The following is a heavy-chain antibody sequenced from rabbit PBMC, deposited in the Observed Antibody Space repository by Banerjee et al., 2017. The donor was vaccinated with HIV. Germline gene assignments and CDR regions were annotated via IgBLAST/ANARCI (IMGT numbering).Heavy chain of an antibody. CDR3: ARDYINGYGGYGYGTFNL. CDR2: IYTGSWGSP. J-gene: IGHJ4*01. CDR1: GFDFSSHA. V-gene: IGHV1S40*01. D-gene: IGHD6-1*01. Sequence: QSLEESGGDLVKPGASLTLTCTASGFDFSSHAMCWVRQAPGKGLEWIACIYTGSWGSPYYASWAEGRFTISKTSSTTATLQMTSLTAADTATYFCARDYINGYGGYGYGTFNLWGPGTLVTVS.